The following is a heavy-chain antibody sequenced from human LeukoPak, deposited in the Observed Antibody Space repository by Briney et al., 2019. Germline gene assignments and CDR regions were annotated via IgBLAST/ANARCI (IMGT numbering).Heavy chain of an antibody. Sequence: SETLSLTCTVSGVSISSDYWSWIRQPPGKGLEWIGDIHNSGSTNYNPSLKSRVTISVDTSKNQFSLKLSSVTAADTAVYYCARVTGYGGNTFDYWGQGTLVTVSS. J-gene: IGHJ4*02. CDR3: ARVTGYGGNTFDY. CDR2: IHNSGST. CDR1: GVSISSDY. V-gene: IGHV4-59*01. D-gene: IGHD4-23*01.